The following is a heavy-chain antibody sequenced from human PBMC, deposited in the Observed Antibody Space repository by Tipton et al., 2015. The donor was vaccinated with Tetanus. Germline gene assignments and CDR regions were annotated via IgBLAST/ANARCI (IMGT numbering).Heavy chain of an antibody. CDR2: IYFSGDT. V-gene: IGHV4-39*01. Sequence: TLSLTCTVPGVSIADNTNYWGWIRQSPGKGLEWIGSIYFSGDTYSNPSLKSRATISVDTSRNQFSLRLSSVTAADTAVYYCARHSSGYFTFFDYWGQGTLVTASS. CDR3: ARHSSGYFTFFDY. D-gene: IGHD3-22*01. J-gene: IGHJ4*02. CDR1: GVSIADNTNY.